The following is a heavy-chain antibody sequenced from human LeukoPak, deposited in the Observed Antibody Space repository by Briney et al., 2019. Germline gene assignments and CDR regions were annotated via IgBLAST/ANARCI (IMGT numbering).Heavy chain of an antibody. V-gene: IGHV1-69*04. J-gene: IGHJ4*02. D-gene: IGHD1-26*01. Sequence: ASVKVSCKGSGGTFSSYAISWVRQAPGQGLEWMGRIIPILGIANYAQKFQGRVTITADKSTSTAYMELSSLRSEDTAVYYCARDPLLSYSGSYYFDYWGQGTLVTVSS. CDR2: IIPILGIA. CDR3: ARDPLLSYSGSYYFDY. CDR1: GGTFSSYA.